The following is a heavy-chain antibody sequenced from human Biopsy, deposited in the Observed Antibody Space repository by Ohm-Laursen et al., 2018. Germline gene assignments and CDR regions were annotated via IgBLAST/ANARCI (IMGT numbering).Heavy chain of an antibody. J-gene: IGHJ6*02. CDR3: AKVPAYPSIDGYYGLDL. CDR2: INPNSGNA. D-gene: IGHD3-9*01. Sequence: SSVKVSCKASGYTFAGYYPHWVRQAPGHGLEWMGWINPNSGNANYAQSFQGRLTVTRDTSISTAYMELTSLTFDDTAIYYCAKVPAYPSIDGYYGLDLWGQGTTVIVSS. CDR1: GYTFAGYY. V-gene: IGHV1-2*02.